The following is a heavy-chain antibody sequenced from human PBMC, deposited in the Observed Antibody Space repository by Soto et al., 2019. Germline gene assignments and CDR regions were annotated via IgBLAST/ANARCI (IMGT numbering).Heavy chain of an antibody. CDR3: ARVRQGCSANNCYFDP. J-gene: IGHJ5*01. D-gene: IGHD1-1*01. CDR2: VHISGHS. V-gene: IGHV3-48*04. CDR1: GFRFSDYS. Sequence: EVQLLESGGGLVHPGGSLRLSCAASGFRFSDYSMNWVRQAPGKGLEWIAEVHISGHSNYNPSLRSRVSVSIDSSKNQFYLNLNSVTAADTAIYYCARVRQGCSANNCYFDPWGQGTQVTISS.